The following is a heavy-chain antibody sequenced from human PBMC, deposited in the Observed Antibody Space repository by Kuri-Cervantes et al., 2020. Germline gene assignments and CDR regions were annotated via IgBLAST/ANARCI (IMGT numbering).Heavy chain of an antibody. CDR3: ARVGIGLIRGRYYFDS. J-gene: IGHJ4*02. CDR2: IYHSGST. CDR1: SGSISSSSYY. Sequence: GSLRLSCTVSSGSISSSSYYWGWIRQPPGKGLEWIGEIYHSGSTNYNPSLKSRVTISVDTSKNQFYLKLRSVTAADTAVYYCARVGIGLIRGRYYFDSWGQGTLVTVSS. V-gene: IGHV4-39*07. D-gene: IGHD3-10*01.